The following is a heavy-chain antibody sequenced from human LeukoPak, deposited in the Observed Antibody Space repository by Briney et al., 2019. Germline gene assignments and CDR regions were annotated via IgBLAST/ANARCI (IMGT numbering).Heavy chain of an antibody. V-gene: IGHV4-34*01. D-gene: IGHD2-15*01. CDR2: INHSGST. J-gene: IGHJ4*02. Sequence: TSETLSLTCAVYGGSFSGYYWSWIRQPPGKGLEWIGEINHSGSTNYNPSLKSRVTISVDTSKNQLSLKLSSVTAADTAVYYCARRPLGYCSGGSCYKPEVDYWGQGTLVTVSS. CDR3: ARRPLGYCSGGSCYKPEVDY. CDR1: GGSFSGYY.